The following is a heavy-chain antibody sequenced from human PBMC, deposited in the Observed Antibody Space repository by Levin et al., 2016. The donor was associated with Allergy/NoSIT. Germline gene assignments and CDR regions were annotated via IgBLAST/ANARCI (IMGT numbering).Heavy chain of an antibody. Sequence: SETLSLTCTVSGASISSYYWSWIRQSPGKGLEWLAYSHQNGNTNYNPSLKSRLTVSVDTSKNQFSLGLTSATAADTAVYYCARMPTGLSSGWPLDTWGQGTLVTVSS. D-gene: IGHD6-19*01. CDR1: GASISSYY. V-gene: IGHV4-59*01. CDR2: SHQNGNT. CDR3: ARMPTGLSSGWPLDT. J-gene: IGHJ5*02.